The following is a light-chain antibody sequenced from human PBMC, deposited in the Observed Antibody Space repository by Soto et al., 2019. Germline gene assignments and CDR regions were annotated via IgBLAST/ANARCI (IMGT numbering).Light chain of an antibody. J-gene: IGKJ4*01. CDR2: GVS. CDR3: QQYGGSPLT. CDR1: QSVSSSS. V-gene: IGKV3-20*01. Sequence: EIVLTQSPGTLSLSPGDSATLSCRASQSVSSSSLAWYQQKPGQAPRLLFFGVSNRAAGVPDRFGGSGSGTDFTLTISRLEHEDFAVYYCQQYGGSPLTFGGGTKVDIK.